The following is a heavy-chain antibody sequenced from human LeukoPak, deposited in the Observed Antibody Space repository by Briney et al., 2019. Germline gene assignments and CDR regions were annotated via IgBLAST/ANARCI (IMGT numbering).Heavy chain of an antibody. V-gene: IGHV4-59*12. Sequence: PSETLSLTCTVSGGSISSYYWSWIRQPPGKGLEWIGYIYYSGSTNYNPSLKSRVTISVDTSKNQFSLKLSSVTAADTAVYYCARGRRHYDFWSGYFASSKGDYFDYWGQGTLVTVSS. D-gene: IGHD3-3*01. J-gene: IGHJ4*02. CDR3: ARGRRHYDFWSGYFASSKGDYFDY. CDR1: GGSISSYY. CDR2: IYYSGST.